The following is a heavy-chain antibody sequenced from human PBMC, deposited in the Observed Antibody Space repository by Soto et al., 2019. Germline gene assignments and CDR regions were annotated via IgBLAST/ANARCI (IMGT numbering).Heavy chain of an antibody. CDR2: IKSKTDGGTT. Sequence: GGSLRLSCVASGFTFNNAWMNWVRQAPGKGLEWVGRIKSKTDGGTTDYAALVKGRFTISRDDSKTTLYLQMNGLKTEGTAVYYCTTAENYYDSSSFDYWGQGTLVTVSS. CDR1: GFTFNNAW. J-gene: IGHJ4*02. CDR3: TTAENYYDSSSFDY. D-gene: IGHD3-22*01. V-gene: IGHV3-15*01.